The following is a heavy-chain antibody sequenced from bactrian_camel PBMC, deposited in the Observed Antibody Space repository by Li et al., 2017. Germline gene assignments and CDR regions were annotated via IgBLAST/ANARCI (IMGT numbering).Heavy chain of an antibody. V-gene: IGHV3S1*01. CDR2: IDREGGST. D-gene: IGHD6*01. CDR1: GFTYGEIC. J-gene: IGHJ7*01. Sequence: HVQLVESGGGLVQPGGSLRLSCAASGAASGFTYGEICMGWFRQAPGKELEWVSGIDREGGSTYYADSVKGRFTISRDNAKNTLYLQMNSLKTEDTALYYCAAPPNGGSMWNGMGYWGKGTQVTVS.